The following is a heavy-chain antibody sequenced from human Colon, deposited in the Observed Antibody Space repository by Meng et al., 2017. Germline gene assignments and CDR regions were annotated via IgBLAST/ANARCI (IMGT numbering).Heavy chain of an antibody. CDR1: GFTFSSDW. D-gene: IGHD3-10*01. CDR3: TRDPDQVRGI. V-gene: IGHV3-74*01. CDR2: SNTDGSSP. J-gene: IGHJ4*02. Sequence: EVQLVDSGGGLVQPGGSLRLSCAASGFTFSSDWIHWVRQAPGEGLVWLLRSNTDGSSPDFADSVKGRFTISRDNAKNTLYLQMNSLRAEDTAVDYCTRDPDQVRGIWGQGTLVTVSS.